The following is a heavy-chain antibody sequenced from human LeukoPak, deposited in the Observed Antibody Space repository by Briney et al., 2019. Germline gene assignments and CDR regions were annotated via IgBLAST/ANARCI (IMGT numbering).Heavy chain of an antibody. CDR1: GLTVSSKY. D-gene: IGHD4-17*01. V-gene: IGHV3-53*01. J-gene: IGHJ4*02. CDR3: ARVGGDQVGY. Sequence: GGSLRLSCAASGLTVSSKYMSWVRQAPGKGLEWVSVIYNNGNTHYADSVKGRFIISRDNSKNTLYLQMNSLRVEDTAVYYCARVGGDQVGYWGQGTLVTVSS. CDR2: IYNNGNT.